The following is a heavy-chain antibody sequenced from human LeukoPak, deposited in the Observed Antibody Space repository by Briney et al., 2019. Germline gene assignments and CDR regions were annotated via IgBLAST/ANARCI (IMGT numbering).Heavy chain of an antibody. CDR3: AKDSDYGDSLGGAFDI. D-gene: IGHD4-17*01. Sequence: GGSLRLSCAASGFTFSSYGMHWVRQAPGKGLEWVAVISYDGSNKYYADSVKGRFTISRDNSKNTLYLQMNSLRAEDTAVYYCAKDSDYGDSLGGAFDIWGQGTMVTVSS. J-gene: IGHJ3*02. CDR1: GFTFSSYG. CDR2: ISYDGSNK. V-gene: IGHV3-30*18.